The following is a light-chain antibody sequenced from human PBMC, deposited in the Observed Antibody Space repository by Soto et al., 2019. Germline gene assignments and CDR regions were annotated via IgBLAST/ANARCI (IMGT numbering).Light chain of an antibody. J-gene: IGKJ1*01. CDR2: GGS. CDR3: QQYSSSRT. Sequence: EIVLTQSPATLSLSPGERSTLSCGASQSVSSSYLAWHQQKPGXAPXXLIYGGSSRATGIPVRFIGSGSETEFTLTITRLEPEDFAMYDCQQYSSSRTFGQGTKVDIK. V-gene: IGKV3-20*01. CDR1: QSVSSSY.